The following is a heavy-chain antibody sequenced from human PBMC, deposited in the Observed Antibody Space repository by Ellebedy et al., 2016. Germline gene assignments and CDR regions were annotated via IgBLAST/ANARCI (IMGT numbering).Heavy chain of an antibody. Sequence: SETLSLTXIVSGDSISGYYWIWVRQPAGKGLEWIGRMYSSGGTDYNPSLKSRVTMSIDTSNNQFSLKLSSVTAADTAVYYCAREQDGDYEFDYWGQGTLVTVSS. CDR2: MYSSGGT. D-gene: IGHD4-17*01. CDR3: AREQDGDYEFDY. V-gene: IGHV4-4*07. CDR1: GDSISGYY. J-gene: IGHJ4*02.